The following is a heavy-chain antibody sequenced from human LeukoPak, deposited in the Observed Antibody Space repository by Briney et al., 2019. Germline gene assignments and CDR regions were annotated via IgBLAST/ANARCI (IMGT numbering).Heavy chain of an antibody. J-gene: IGHJ6*03. CDR2: INHSGST. Sequence: MTSETLSLTCAVYGGSFSGYYWSWIRQPPGKGLEWIGEINHSGSTNYNPSLKSRVTISVDTSKNQFSLKLSSVTAADTAVYYCARGIKGKAAGYSSRSKSYYMDVWGKGTTVTVSS. V-gene: IGHV4-34*01. CDR3: ARGIKGKAAGYSSRSKSYYMDV. CDR1: GGSFSGYY. D-gene: IGHD6-13*01.